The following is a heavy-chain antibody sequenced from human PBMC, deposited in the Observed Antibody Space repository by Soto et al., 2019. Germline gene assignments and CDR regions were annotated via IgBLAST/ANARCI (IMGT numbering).Heavy chain of an antibody. J-gene: IGHJ4*02. Sequence: ASVKVSCKASGYTFTSYDINWVRQATGQGLEWMGWMNPNSGNTGYAQKFQGRVTMTRNTSISTAYMELSSLRSGDTAVYYCARALFPGYYFDYWGQGTLVTVSS. CDR2: MNPNSGNT. CDR3: ARALFPGYYFDY. CDR1: GYTFTSYD. V-gene: IGHV1-8*01.